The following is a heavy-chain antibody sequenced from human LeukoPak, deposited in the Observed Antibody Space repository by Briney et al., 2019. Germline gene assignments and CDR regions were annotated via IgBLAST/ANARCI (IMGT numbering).Heavy chain of an antibody. CDR2: ISGNSRDI. Sequence: GGSLRLSCEATGFTFSSYSMNWVRQGPGKRLEWVASISGNSRDIYYADSLKGRVTISRDNAENTLYLHMNSLRAEDTAVYYCARDYYEFFHWGQGTLVTVSS. V-gene: IGHV3-21*01. CDR3: ARDYYEFFH. J-gene: IGHJ4*02. D-gene: IGHD3/OR15-3a*01. CDR1: GFTFSSYS.